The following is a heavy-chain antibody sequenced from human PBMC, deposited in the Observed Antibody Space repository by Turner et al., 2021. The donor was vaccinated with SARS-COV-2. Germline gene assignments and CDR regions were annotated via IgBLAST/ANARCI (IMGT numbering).Heavy chain of an antibody. CDR1: AFPFGSYW. Sequence: EVQLVESGGGLVQPGGSVSLSCAASAFPFGSYWMTWVRQVPGKGLEWVANIKQDGSERYYVDSVKGRFTISRDNAKNSLYLQMNSLRAEDTAVYYCARVYSSSSGRNAFDIWGQGTMVTVSS. CDR2: IKQDGSER. J-gene: IGHJ3*02. V-gene: IGHV3-7*01. CDR3: ARVYSSSSGRNAFDI. D-gene: IGHD6-6*01.